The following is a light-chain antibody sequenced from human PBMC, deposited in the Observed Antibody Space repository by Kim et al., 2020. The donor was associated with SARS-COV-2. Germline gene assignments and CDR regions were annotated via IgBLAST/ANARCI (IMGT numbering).Light chain of an antibody. V-gene: IGLV3-1*01. Sequence: SYELTQPPSVSVSPGQTASITRSGDKLGDKYACWYQQKPGQSPVLVIYQDSKRPSGIPERFSGSNSGNTATLTISGTQAMDEADYYCQAWDSSTACVVFG. J-gene: IGLJ2*01. CDR1: KLGDKY. CDR3: QAWDSSTACVV. CDR2: QDS.